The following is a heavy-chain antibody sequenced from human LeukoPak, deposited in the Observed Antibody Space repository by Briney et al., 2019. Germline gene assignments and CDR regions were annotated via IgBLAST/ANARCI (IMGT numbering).Heavy chain of an antibody. CDR1: GFTFSSSA. D-gene: IGHD5-12*01. J-gene: IGHJ4*02. V-gene: IGHV3-23*01. Sequence: GGSLRLSCAASGFTFSSSAMSWVRQAPGKGLEWVSGFSGSGGGTFYADSVKGRFTISRDNSKNTLYLQMNSLRAEDTAVYYCAKSSGSGYDLGYYFDYWGQGTLVTVSS. CDR2: FSGSGGGT. CDR3: AKSSGSGYDLGYYFDY.